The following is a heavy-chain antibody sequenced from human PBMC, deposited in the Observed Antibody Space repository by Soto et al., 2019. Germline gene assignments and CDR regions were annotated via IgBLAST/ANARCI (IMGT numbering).Heavy chain of an antibody. Sequence: PSETLSLTCTVSAGSMSGYSGSWIRQPPGRGLEWIGHISNSGTANYSPSLKSRLTMSVETSKKQSSLKVTSVTAEDTAVYYCVSSGGGSGDYWGQGILVTVSS. CDR3: VSSGGGSGDY. D-gene: IGHD1-26*01. J-gene: IGHJ4*02. CDR2: ISNSGTA. V-gene: IGHV4-59*01. CDR1: AGSMSGYS.